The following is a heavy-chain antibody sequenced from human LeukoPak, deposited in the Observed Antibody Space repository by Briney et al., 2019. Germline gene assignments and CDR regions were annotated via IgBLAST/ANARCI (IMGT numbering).Heavy chain of an antibody. D-gene: IGHD2-15*01. CDR1: GYTFTNYG. J-gene: IGHJ4*02. CDR2: ISAYNGNT. CDR3: ATASSQAANFLAFEY. V-gene: IGHV1-18*01. Sequence: ASVRVSCKASGYTFTNYGISWVRQAPGQGLEWMGWISAYNGNTNYAQNLQGRVTMTTDTSTRTAHMELRSLTSDDTAVYYCATASSQAANFLAFEYWGQGTPVTVPS.